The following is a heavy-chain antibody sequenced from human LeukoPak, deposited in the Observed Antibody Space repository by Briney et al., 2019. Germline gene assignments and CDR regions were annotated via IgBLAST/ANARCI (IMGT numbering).Heavy chain of an antibody. J-gene: IGHJ6*03. V-gene: IGHV4-39*07. CDR1: GGSISSSSYY. Sequence: SETLSLTCTVSGGSISSSSYYWGWIRQPPGKGLEWIGSIYYSGSTNYNPSLKSRVTISVDTSKNQFSLKLSSVTAADTAVYYCARGVYYDFWSGYYRYYYYMDVWGKGTTVTVSS. CDR2: IYYSGST. CDR3: ARGVYYDFWSGYYRYYYYMDV. D-gene: IGHD3-3*01.